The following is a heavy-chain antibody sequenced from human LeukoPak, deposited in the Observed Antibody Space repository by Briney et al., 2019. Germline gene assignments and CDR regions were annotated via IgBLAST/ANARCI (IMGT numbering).Heavy chain of an antibody. D-gene: IGHD2-2*01. J-gene: IGHJ4*02. Sequence: ASVKVSCKASGYTFTSYDINWVRQAPGQGLEWMGGIIPIFGTANYAQKFQGRVAITADESTSTAYMELSSLRSEDTAVYYCARDWNQLFDFWGQGTLVTVSS. CDR1: GYTFTSYD. CDR3: ARDWNQLFDF. V-gene: IGHV1-69*13. CDR2: IIPIFGTA.